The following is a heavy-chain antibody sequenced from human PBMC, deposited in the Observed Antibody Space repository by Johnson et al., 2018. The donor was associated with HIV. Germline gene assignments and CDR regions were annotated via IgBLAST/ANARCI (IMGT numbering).Heavy chain of an antibody. D-gene: IGHD3-10*01. CDR2: ISNSASAI. CDR1: GFIFSDYY. Sequence: QVQLVESGGGLVKPGGSLRLSCAASGFIFSDYYLTWIRQAPGKGLEWISYISNSASAIYYADSVKGRFTISRDNSRNSLYLQMKSLRTEDTALYYCARAEIYEGRIGDFAFDVWGRGTMVTVSS. J-gene: IGHJ3*01. V-gene: IGHV3-11*01. CDR3: ARAEIYEGRIGDFAFDV.